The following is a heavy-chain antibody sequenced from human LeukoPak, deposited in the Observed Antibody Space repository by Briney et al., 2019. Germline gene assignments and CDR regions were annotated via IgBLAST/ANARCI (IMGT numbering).Heavy chain of an antibody. Sequence: SETLSLTCAVYGGSFSGYYWGWIRQPPGKGLEWIGSIYHSGSTYYNPSLKSRVTISVDTSKNQFSLKLSSVTAADTAVYYCASDSGGYWRFDYWGQGTLVTVSS. J-gene: IGHJ4*02. V-gene: IGHV4-38-2*01. CDR1: GGSFSGYY. D-gene: IGHD3-22*01. CDR2: IYHSGST. CDR3: ASDSGGYWRFDY.